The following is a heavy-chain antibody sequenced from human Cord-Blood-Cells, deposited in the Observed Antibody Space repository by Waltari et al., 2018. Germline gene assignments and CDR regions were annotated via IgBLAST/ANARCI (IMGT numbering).Heavy chain of an antibody. J-gene: IGHJ6*03. CDR3: ARHPTYYYGSGSPYYYMDV. CDR1: GGSISSYY. D-gene: IGHD3-10*01. CDR2: IYYSGST. Sequence: QVQLQESGPGLVKPSETLSLTCTVSGGSISSYYWSWIRQPPGKGLEWFGYIYYSGSTNYNPSLKSRVTISVDTSKNQFSLKLSSVTAADTAVYYCARHPTYYYGSGSPYYYMDVWGKGTTVTVSS. V-gene: IGHV4-59*08.